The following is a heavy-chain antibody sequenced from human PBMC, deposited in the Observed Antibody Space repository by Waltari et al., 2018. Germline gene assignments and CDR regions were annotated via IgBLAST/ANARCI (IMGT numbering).Heavy chain of an antibody. Sequence: QVQLQESGPGLVKPSETLSLTCAVSGYSISSGYYWGWIRQPPGKGLEWIGSSYHSGSTSYNPSLKSRVTISVDTSKNQFSLKLSSVTAADTAVYYCARRAAIAATGPTYYMDVWGKGTTVTVSS. CDR2: SYHSGST. CDR1: GYSISSGYY. D-gene: IGHD6-13*01. V-gene: IGHV4-38-2*01. CDR3: ARRAAIAATGPTYYMDV. J-gene: IGHJ6*03.